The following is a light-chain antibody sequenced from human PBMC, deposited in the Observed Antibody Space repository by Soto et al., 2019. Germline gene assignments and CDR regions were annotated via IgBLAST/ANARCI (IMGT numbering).Light chain of an antibody. V-gene: IGLV2-14*01. CDR1: SSDVGGYNY. CDR2: EVS. CDR3: TSYTSSGPWV. J-gene: IGLJ3*02. Sequence: QPASVSGSPGQSITISCTGTSSDVGGYNYVSWYQQHPGKAPKLMIYEVSNRPSGVSNRFSGSKSGNTASLTISGLQAEDEADYYCTSYTSSGPWVFGGGTKVTVL.